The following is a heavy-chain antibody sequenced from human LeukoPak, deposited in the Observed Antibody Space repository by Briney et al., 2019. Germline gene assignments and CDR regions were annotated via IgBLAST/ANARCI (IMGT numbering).Heavy chain of an antibody. J-gene: IGHJ6*02. Sequence: SVKVSCKASGGTFSSYAISWVRRAPGQGLEWMGRIIPIFGIANYAQKFQGRVTITADKSTSTAYMELSSLRSEDTAVYYCAREYTMVRENYYYGMDVWGQGTTVTASS. CDR1: GGTFSSYA. CDR2: IIPIFGIA. CDR3: AREYTMVRENYYYGMDV. V-gene: IGHV1-69*04. D-gene: IGHD3-10*01.